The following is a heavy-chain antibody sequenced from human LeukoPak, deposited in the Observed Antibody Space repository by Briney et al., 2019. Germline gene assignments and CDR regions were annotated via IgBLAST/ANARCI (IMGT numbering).Heavy chain of an antibody. Sequence: GASVKVSCKASGYTLTNYAIHWVRRAPGQGLEWMGWISAGNGNTKYSQNFQGRVTITRDTSASTAYMELSSLRSEDTAVYYCARDRGSGWVLDFDYWGQGTLVTVSS. D-gene: IGHD6-19*01. J-gene: IGHJ4*02. CDR1: GYTLTNYA. CDR3: ARDRGSGWVLDFDY. V-gene: IGHV1-3*01. CDR2: ISAGNGNT.